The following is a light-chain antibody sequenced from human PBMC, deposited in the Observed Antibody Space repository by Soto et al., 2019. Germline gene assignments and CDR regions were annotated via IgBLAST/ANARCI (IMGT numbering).Light chain of an antibody. J-gene: IGKJ1*01. V-gene: IGKV3-20*01. Sequence: EFVLTQSPGTLSLSQGERATLSCRASQTVRNNYLARYQQKPGQAPRLLIYDASSRATGIPDRFSGGGSGTDFTLTISSLQPDDFATYYCQHYNSYSEAFGQGTKVDIK. CDR2: DAS. CDR3: QHYNSYSEA. CDR1: QTVRNNY.